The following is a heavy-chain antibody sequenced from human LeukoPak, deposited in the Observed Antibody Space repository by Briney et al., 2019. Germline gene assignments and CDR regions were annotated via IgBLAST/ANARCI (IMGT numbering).Heavy chain of an antibody. CDR1: GYTFTGYY. CDR2: INPNSGGT. V-gene: IGHV1-2*02. D-gene: IGHD3-10*01. CDR3: ARVGLLWFGELLV. Sequence: ASVKVSCTASGYTFTGYYMHWVRQAPGQGLEWMGWINPNSGGTNYAQKFQGRVTMTRDTSISTAYMELSRLRSDDTAVYYCARVGLLWFGELLVWGQGTLVTVSS. J-gene: IGHJ4*02.